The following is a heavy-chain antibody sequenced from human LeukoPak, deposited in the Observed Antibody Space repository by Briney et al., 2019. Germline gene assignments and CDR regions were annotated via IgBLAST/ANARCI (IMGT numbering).Heavy chain of an antibody. J-gene: IGHJ4*02. CDR1: GGSISSNSYY. D-gene: IGHD3-10*01. CDR2: IYYSGST. CDR3: ARGLEYGWFGEEPWRGLYYFGY. Sequence: PSETLSLTCTVSGGSISSNSYYWGWIRQPPGKGLEWIGNIYYSGSTYYNPSLTSRVTISVDTSKNQFSLKLSSVTAADTAVYYCARGLEYGWFGEEPWRGLYYFGYWGQGTLVTVSS. V-gene: IGHV4-39*07.